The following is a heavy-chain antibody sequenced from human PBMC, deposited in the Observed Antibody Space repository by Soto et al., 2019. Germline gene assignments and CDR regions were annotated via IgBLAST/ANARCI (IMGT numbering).Heavy chain of an antibody. CDR3: ARGERYFDWLFFDY. CDR2: MNPNSGNT. CDR1: GYTFTSYD. J-gene: IGHJ4*02. D-gene: IGHD3-9*01. Sequence: ASVKVSCKASGYTFTSYDINWVRQATGQGLEWMGWMNPNSGNTGYAQKFQGRVTMTRNTSISTAYMELSSLRSEDTAVYYCARGERYFDWLFFDYWGQGTLVTVSS. V-gene: IGHV1-8*01.